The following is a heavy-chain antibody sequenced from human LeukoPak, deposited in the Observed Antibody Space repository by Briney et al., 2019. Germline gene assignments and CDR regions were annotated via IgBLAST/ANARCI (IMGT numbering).Heavy chain of an antibody. V-gene: IGHV4-39*07. CDR3: ASSVRRLELLYNWFDP. CDR1: GGSISSSSYY. Sequence: SETLSLTCTVSGGSISSSSYYWGWIRQPPGKGLEWIGSIYYSGSTYYNPSLKSRVTISVDTSKNQFSLKLSSVTAADTAVYYCASSVRRLELLYNWFDPWGQGTLVTVSS. D-gene: IGHD1-7*01. J-gene: IGHJ5*02. CDR2: IYYSGST.